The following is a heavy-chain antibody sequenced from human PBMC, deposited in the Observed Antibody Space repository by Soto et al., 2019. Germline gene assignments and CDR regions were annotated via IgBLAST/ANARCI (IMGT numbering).Heavy chain of an antibody. Sequence: QVHFVQSGTEMKQPGASVKISCKAFGYTFTDYVLHWVRQAPGESLEWMGWIHAGTGKTKSSQKFQDRITFPRETPANTAYMELSRLISEDTAVYYCVKKGGYSYIVHADYFDYWGQGSLVTVSS. CDR1: GYTFTDYV. J-gene: IGHJ4*02. CDR2: IHAGTGKT. CDR3: VKKGGYSYIVHADYFDY. V-gene: IGHV1-3*01. D-gene: IGHD6-25*01.